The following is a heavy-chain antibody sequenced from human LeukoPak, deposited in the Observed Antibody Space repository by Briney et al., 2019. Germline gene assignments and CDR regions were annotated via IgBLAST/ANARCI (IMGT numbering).Heavy chain of an antibody. V-gene: IGHV4-59*12. D-gene: IGHD2-8*01. CDR1: GGSISSYH. Sequence: SETLPLTCTVSGGSISSYHWSWVRQPPGQGLEWIGEISLTGLTHYNPSLESRVTVSLDKSKNQLSLNLTSVTAADTAVYYCSRENGAFSPFGYWGQGILVTVLS. CDR3: SRENGAFSPFGY. CDR2: ISLTGLT. J-gene: IGHJ4*02.